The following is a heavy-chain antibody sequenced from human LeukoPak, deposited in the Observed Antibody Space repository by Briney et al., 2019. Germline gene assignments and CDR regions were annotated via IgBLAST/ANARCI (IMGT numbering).Heavy chain of an antibody. CDR2: IYSSGIT. D-gene: IGHD3-22*01. CDR1: GGSMFSYY. Sequence: SETLSLTCTVSGGSMFSYYWNWIRQPPGKGLEWIGYIYSSGITNYSPSLRSRGTISVATSRNQFSLRLTSVTAADTAIYYCARRAYYDSSGYHPTSGYFDLWGRGTLVSVSS. CDR3: ARRAYYDSSGYHPTSGYFDL. V-gene: IGHV4-4*08. J-gene: IGHJ2*01.